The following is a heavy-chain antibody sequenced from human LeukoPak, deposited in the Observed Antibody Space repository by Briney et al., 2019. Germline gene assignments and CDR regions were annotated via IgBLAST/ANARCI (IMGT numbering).Heavy chain of an antibody. V-gene: IGHV4-59*01. D-gene: IGHD3-9*01. J-gene: IGHJ6*04. CDR1: GGSISSYY. CDR2: IYYSGST. Sequence: SETLSLTCTVSGGSISSYYWSWIRQPPGKGLEWIGYIYYSGSTNYNPSLKSRVTISVDTSKNQFSLKLSSVTAADTAVYYCARDYYDILTGDPYGMDVWGKGTTVTASS. CDR3: ARDYYDILTGDPYGMDV.